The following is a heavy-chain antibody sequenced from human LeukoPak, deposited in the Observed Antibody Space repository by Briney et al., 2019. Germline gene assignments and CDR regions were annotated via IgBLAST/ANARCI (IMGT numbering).Heavy chain of an antibody. Sequence: ASVKVSCKASGYTFTSYYMDWVRQAPGQGLEWMGIINPSCGSTSYAQKFQGRVTITADESTSPAYMELSSLRSEDTAVYYCARDQVDCRSTSCPLAVRFDPWGQGTLVTVSS. CDR3: ARDQVDCRSTSCPLAVRFDP. CDR2: INPSCGST. CDR1: GYTFTSYY. V-gene: IGHV1-46*01. D-gene: IGHD2-2*01. J-gene: IGHJ5*02.